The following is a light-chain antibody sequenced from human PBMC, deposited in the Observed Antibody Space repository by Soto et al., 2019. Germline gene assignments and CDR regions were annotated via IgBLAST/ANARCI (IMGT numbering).Light chain of an antibody. Sequence: EIQLTQSPSFLSPSIGESVTITCRASQVISTSLAWYQVKPGKAPKLLIYAASTLESGVPSRFSATVSGTEFSLTITSLQPEDFAPYYCQRLFDPPITFGQGTRLEIK. CDR3: QRLFDPPIT. CDR1: QVISTS. CDR2: AAS. J-gene: IGKJ5*01. V-gene: IGKV1-9*01.